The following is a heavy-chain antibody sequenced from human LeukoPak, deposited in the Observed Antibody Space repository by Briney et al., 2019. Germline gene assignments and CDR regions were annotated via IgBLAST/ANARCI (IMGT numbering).Heavy chain of an antibody. CDR3: AKDRDGADRIVL. CDR2: LNPNTGHA. J-gene: IGHJ4*02. D-gene: IGHD5-24*01. V-gene: IGHV1-2*06. CDR1: AYDFTGYH. Sequence: ASVKVSCKVVAYDFTGYHIHWVRQAPGQGPEWMGRLNPNTGHAVYAFKFQGRVTITRDTSSNTAYMEVTRLTSDDTALCYCAKDRDGADRIVLWGQGTLVTVSS.